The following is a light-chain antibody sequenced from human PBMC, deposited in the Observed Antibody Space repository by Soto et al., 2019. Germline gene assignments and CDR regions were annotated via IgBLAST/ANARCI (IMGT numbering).Light chain of an antibody. V-gene: IGLV1-40*01. CDR3: QSYDSSLSGYV. J-gene: IGLJ1*01. CDR2: GNS. Sequence: QSVLTQPPSESRAPGQRVTISCTGSSSNIGTGYDIHWYQQLPGTAPKLLIYGNSNRPSGVPDRFSGSKSGTSASLAITGLQAEDEADYYCQSYDSSLSGYVFGTGTKLTIL. CDR1: SSNIGTGYD.